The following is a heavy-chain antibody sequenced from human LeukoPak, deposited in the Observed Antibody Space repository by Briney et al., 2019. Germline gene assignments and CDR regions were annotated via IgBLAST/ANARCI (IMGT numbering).Heavy chain of an antibody. CDR1: GYSFSNYW. D-gene: IGHD3-22*01. CDR2: IYPGDSDT. CDR3: ARRYDNSGFYTY. J-gene: IGHJ4*02. Sequence: GESLKISCKGSGYSFSNYWIGWVRQMPGKGLEWMGIIYPGDSDTRYSPSFQGQDTISADKSISTAYLQWSSLKASDTAMYYCARRYDNSGFYTYWGQGTLVTVSS. V-gene: IGHV5-51*01.